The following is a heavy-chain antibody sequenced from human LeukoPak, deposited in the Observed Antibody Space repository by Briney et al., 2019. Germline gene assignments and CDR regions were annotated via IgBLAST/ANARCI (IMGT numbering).Heavy chain of an antibody. D-gene: IGHD3-22*01. Sequence: PSETLSLTCSVSGGSISGYYWSWIRQTPGKGLEWIGYIYYSGSTNYNPSLKSRVTISVDTSKNQFSLKLTSVTAADTAVYYCARYSDSSGYYDYWGQGTLVTVSS. J-gene: IGHJ4*02. V-gene: IGHV4-59*12. CDR2: IYYSGST. CDR3: ARYSDSSGYYDY. CDR1: GGSISGYY.